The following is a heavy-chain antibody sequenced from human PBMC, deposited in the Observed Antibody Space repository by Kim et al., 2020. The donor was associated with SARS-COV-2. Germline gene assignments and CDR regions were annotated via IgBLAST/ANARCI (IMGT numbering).Heavy chain of an antibody. J-gene: IGHJ2*01. Sequence: SETLSLTCAVYGGSFSGYYWSWIRQPPGKGLEWIGEINHSGSTNYNPSLKSRVTISVDTSKNQFSLKLSPVTAADTAVYYCARGRGRGSSSRGWYFDLWG. CDR2: INHSGST. CDR3: ARGRGRGSSSRGWYFDL. CDR1: GGSFSGYY. V-gene: IGHV4-34*01. D-gene: IGHD6-13*01.